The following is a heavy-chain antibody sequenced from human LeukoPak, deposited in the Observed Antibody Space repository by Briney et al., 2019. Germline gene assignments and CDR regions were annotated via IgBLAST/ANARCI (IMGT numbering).Heavy chain of an antibody. Sequence: GGSLRLSCAASGFTFSNAWMSWVRQAPGKGLEWVGRIKSKTDGGTTDYAAPVKGRFTISRDDSKNTLYLQMNSLRAEDTAVYYCARDRVGATISFDYWGQGTLVTVSS. V-gene: IGHV3-15*01. D-gene: IGHD1-26*01. CDR1: GFTFSNAW. CDR3: ARDRVGATISFDY. CDR2: IKSKTDGGTT. J-gene: IGHJ4*02.